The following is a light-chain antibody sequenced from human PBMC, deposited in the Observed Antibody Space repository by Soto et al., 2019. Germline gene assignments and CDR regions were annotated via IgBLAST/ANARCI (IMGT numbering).Light chain of an antibody. CDR2: TAS. Sequence: DIQLTQSPSSLSASVGDRVTITCRASQTINSYLNWYQQKPGKAPNLLIYTASNLQSGVPSRFSGSGSGTYFTLTISSLQPEDFATYYWHQSHSAPQTFGQGTKLQIK. V-gene: IGKV1-39*01. CDR3: HQSHSAPQT. CDR1: QTINSY. J-gene: IGKJ2*01.